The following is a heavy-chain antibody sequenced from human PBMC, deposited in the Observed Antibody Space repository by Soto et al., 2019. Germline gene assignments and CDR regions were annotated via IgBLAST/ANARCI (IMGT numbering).Heavy chain of an antibody. CDR2: ISSDETKK. J-gene: IGHJ4*02. CDR1: GFTFSAYG. D-gene: IGHD3-10*01. V-gene: IGHV3-30*18. CDR3: AKPYGSENYYIDSHFDC. Sequence: GGSLRLSCAASGFTFSAYGMHWVRQAPGKGLEWVAIISSDETKKHYADSVKGRFTISRDISTNTLHLQMDSLRPEDTAVYYCAKPYGSENYYIDSHFDCWGQGALVTVSS.